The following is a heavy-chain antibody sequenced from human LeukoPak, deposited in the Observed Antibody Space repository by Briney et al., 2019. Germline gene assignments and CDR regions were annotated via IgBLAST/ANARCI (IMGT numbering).Heavy chain of an antibody. V-gene: IGHV3-7*01. CDR2: IKEDGSEK. CDR3: ARAFS. CDR1: GFTFSSQW. D-gene: IGHD3-16*01. J-gene: IGHJ5*02. Sequence: GGSLRLSCAASGFTFSSQWMSWVRQAPGKGLEWVANIKEDGSEKSYVDSVKGRFTISRDNAKNSLYLQMNSLRVEDTAVYYCARAFSWGQGTLVTVSS.